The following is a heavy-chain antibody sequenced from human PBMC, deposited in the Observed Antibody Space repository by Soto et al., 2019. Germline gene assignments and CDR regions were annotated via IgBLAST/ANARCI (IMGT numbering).Heavy chain of an antibody. D-gene: IGHD3-16*02. Sequence: PSETLSLTCTVSGGSISSGGYYWSWIRQHPGKGLEWIGYIYYSGSTYYNPSLKSRVTISVDTSKNQFSLKLSSVTAADTAVYYCASANDMTTFGGVIAPPDYWGQGTLVTVSS. V-gene: IGHV4-31*03. J-gene: IGHJ4*02. CDR1: GGSISSGGYY. CDR2: IYYSGST. CDR3: ASANDMTTFGGVIAPPDY.